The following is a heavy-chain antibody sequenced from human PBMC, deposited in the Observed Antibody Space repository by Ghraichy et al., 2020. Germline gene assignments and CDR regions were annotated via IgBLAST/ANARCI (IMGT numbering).Heavy chain of an antibody. CDR2: INHSGST. J-gene: IGHJ4*02. D-gene: IGHD5-18*01. CDR1: GGSFSGYY. CDR3: ARGRAPQLWSTRGFDY. Sequence: SEPLSLTCAVYGGSFSGYYWSWIRQPPGKGLEWIGEINHSGSTNYNPSLKSRVTISVDTSKNQFSLKLSSVTAADTAVYYCARGRAPQLWSTRGFDYWGQGTLVTVSS. V-gene: IGHV4-34*01.